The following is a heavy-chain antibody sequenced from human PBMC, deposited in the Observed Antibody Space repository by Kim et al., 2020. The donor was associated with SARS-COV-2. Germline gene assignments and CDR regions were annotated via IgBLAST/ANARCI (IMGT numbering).Heavy chain of an antibody. CDR3: VTSLVAHFDY. D-gene: IGHD2-21*01. J-gene: IGHJ4*02. Sequence: GHKQYAASVTGRFTISRDDARNTVSLHMDSLRDEDTTFYYCVTSLVAHFDYWGQGTLVTVSS. V-gene: IGHV3-23*01. CDR2: GHK.